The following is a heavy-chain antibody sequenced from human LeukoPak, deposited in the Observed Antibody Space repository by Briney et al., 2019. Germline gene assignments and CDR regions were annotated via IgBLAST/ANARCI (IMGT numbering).Heavy chain of an antibody. V-gene: IGHV4-34*01. CDR3: ASPRAERSTWYAVDY. D-gene: IGHD6-13*01. CDR2: ISHSGGT. Sequence: SETLSLTCAVYGGSFSGYYWSWIRQPPGKGLEWIGEISHSGGTDYNPSLKSRVTISVDTSRNQFSLKVSSVTAADTAVYYCASPRAERSTWYAVDYWGQGTLVTVSA. CDR1: GGSFSGYY. J-gene: IGHJ4*02.